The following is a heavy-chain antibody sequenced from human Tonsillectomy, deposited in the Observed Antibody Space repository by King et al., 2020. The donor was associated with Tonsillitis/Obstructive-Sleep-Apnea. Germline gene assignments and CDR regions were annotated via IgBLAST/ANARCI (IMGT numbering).Heavy chain of an antibody. J-gene: IGHJ4*02. CDR2: ISSSSSYI. Sequence: EVQLVESGGGLVKPGGSLRLSCAASGFTFRSYSMNWVRHAPGRGLEWVSSISSSSSYIYYADSVKGRVPISRDNAKNSLYLQMDSLRAEDTAVYYCARGGAAVVSGVDYWGQGALVTVAS. CDR3: ARGGAAVVSGVDY. CDR1: GFTFRSYS. V-gene: IGHV3-21*01. D-gene: IGHD4-23*01.